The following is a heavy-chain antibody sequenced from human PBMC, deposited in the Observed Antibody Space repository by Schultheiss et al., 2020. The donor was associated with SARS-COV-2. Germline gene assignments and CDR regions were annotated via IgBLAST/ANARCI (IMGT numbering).Heavy chain of an antibody. D-gene: IGHD5-18*01. J-gene: IGHJ4*02. CDR2: ISSSSSTI. V-gene: IGHV3-48*01. Sequence: GGSLRLSCAASGFTFDDYAMHWVRQAPGKGLEWVSYISSSSSTIYYADSVKGRFTISRDNSKNTLYLQMNSLRAEDTAVYYCASNSYATTYYFDYWGQGTLVTVSS. CDR1: GFTFDDYA. CDR3: ASNSYATTYYFDY.